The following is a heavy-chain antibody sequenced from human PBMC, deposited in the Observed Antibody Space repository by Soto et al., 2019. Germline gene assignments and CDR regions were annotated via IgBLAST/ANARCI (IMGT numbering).Heavy chain of an antibody. CDR1: GGSISSSNW. Sequence: SETLPLTCAVSGGSISSSNWWSWVRQPPGKGLEWIGEIYHTGSTNYNPSLKSGVNISVDKSKNQFSLKLSSVTAADTAVYYCARVGYSSSSEIWSDPWGQGTLVTVS. J-gene: IGHJ5*02. CDR2: IYHTGST. CDR3: ARVGYSSSSEIWSDP. V-gene: IGHV4-4*02. D-gene: IGHD6-6*01.